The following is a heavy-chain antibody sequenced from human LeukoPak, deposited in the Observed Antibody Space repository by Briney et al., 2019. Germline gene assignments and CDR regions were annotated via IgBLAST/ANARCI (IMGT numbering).Heavy chain of an antibody. J-gene: IGHJ4*02. Sequence: GGSLRLSCAASGSTFSTYWMSWVRQAPGKGLEWVANIKQDGSETFYVDSVKGRFTISRDNARNSVYLQMNSLRAEDTAVYYCARLMFLWPPIYFDYWGQGTLVTVSS. D-gene: IGHD2-8*01. CDR1: GSTFSTYW. CDR3: ARLMFLWPPIYFDY. V-gene: IGHV3-7*01. CDR2: IKQDGSET.